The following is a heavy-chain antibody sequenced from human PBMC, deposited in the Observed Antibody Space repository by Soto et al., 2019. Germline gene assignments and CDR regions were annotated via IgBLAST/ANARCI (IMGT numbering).Heavy chain of an antibody. J-gene: IGHJ3*02. D-gene: IGHD3-9*01. CDR3: ARSDRTSDWFNAFDI. CDR2: IHYSGST. V-gene: IGHV4-59*01. CDR1: GGYISSYY. Sequence: QVQLQESGPGLVKPSETLSLTCTVSGGYISSYYWSWIRQPPGKGLERIPYIHYSGSTDYNTSLKSRVTTSGDTSKTQFSLKLSYVTAADTAVYYCARSDRTSDWFNAFDIWGHGTMVTVSS.